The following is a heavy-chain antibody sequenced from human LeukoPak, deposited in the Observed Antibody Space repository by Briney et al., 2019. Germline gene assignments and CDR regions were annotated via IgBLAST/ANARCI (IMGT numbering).Heavy chain of an antibody. V-gene: IGHV4-59*01. CDR2: IYSSGST. CDR3: ATRPADGSWYGLFDF. Sequence: PSETLSLICSVSGVSMTGYYWSWIRQAPGKAPEWIGYIYSSGSTNYNPSLNSRVTMSLDASKNQFSLKLTFVTAADTAVYYCATRPADGSWYGLFDFWSRGTLVTVSS. J-gene: IGHJ4*01. CDR1: GVSMTGYY. D-gene: IGHD6-13*01.